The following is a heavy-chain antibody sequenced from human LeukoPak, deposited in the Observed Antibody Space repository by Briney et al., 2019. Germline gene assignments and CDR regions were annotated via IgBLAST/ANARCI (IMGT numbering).Heavy chain of an antibody. D-gene: IGHD6-6*01. V-gene: IGHV3-30-3*01. CDR1: GINFITYA. CDR2: ISGDGVNK. J-gene: IGHJ3*02. CDR3: ARGSRSSSWGGGAFDI. Sequence: PGGSLRLSCAASGINFITYALHWVRQAPGKGLEWVAVISGDGVNKYFAESVKGRFTISRDNSKKTLYLQMNSLRVEDTAIYYCARGSRSSSWGGGAFDIWGQGTAVTVSS.